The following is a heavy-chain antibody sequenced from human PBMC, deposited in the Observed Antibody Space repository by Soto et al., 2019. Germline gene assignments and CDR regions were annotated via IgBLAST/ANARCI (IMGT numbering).Heavy chain of an antibody. D-gene: IGHD3-10*01. V-gene: IGHV3-9*01. J-gene: IGHJ3*02. Sequence: EVQLVESGGGLVQPGRSLRLSCAASGFTFDDYAMHWVRQAPGRGLEWVSGISWNSGSIGYADSVKGRFTISRDNAKNSLYLQMNSLRAEDTALYYCAKDIHSMVRGGGAFDNWGQGTMVTVSS. CDR1: GFTFDDYA. CDR2: ISWNSGSI. CDR3: AKDIHSMVRGGGAFDN.